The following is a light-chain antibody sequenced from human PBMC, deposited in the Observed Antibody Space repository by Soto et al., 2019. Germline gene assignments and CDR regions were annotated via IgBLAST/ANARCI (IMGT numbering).Light chain of an antibody. J-gene: IGKJ2*01. V-gene: IGKV3-20*01. CDR3: QQYSSSYDTSLYT. CDR2: GSY. Sequence: PGERVTLSCRASQSFSGNYLTWYQHKPGQAPRLLIYGSYHRATGIPDRFSGSGSGTDFSLTISRLEPEDFAVYYCQQYSSSYDTSLYTFGQGTKVDI. CDR1: QSFSGNY.